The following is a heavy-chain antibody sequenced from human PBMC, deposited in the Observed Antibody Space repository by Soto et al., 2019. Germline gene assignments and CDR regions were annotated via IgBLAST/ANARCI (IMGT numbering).Heavy chain of an antibody. Sequence: EVQLVESGGGLVQPGRSLRLSCAASGFTFAYYAMHWVRQAPGNGLEWVSGISWNSGSIGYADSVKGRFTISRDNAKNSLYLQMNSLRTEDTALYYCAKEGLNGLQHWGQGTLVTVSS. CDR2: ISWNSGSI. V-gene: IGHV3-9*01. J-gene: IGHJ1*01. CDR1: GFTFAYYA. D-gene: IGHD1-1*01. CDR3: AKEGLNGLQH.